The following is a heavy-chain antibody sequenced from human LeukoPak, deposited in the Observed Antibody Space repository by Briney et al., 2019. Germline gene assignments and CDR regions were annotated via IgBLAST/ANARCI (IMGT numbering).Heavy chain of an antibody. Sequence: KPGGSLRLSCAASGFTFSSYSMNWVRQAPGKGLEWVSSISSSSSYIYYADSVKGRFTISRDNAKNSLYLQMNSLRAEDTAVYYCAKGLYYDILTGYSSDYWGQGTLVTVSS. D-gene: IGHD3-9*01. CDR3: AKGLYYDILTGYSSDY. CDR1: GFTFSSYS. CDR2: ISSSSSYI. V-gene: IGHV3-21*01. J-gene: IGHJ4*02.